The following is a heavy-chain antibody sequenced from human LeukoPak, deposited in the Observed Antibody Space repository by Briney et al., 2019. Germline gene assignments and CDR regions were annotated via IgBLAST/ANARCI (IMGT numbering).Heavy chain of an antibody. CDR2: INPNSGGT. CDR1: GYTFTGYY. D-gene: IGHD3-3*01. CDR3: ARSNRINYDFWSGYGEV. V-gene: IGHV1-2*02. Sequence: ASVKVSCKASGYTFTGYYMHWVRQAPGQGLEWMGWINPNSGGTNYAQKFQGRVTMTRDTSISTAYMELSRLRSDDTAVYYCARSNRINYDFWSGYGEVWGQGTLVTVSS. J-gene: IGHJ4*02.